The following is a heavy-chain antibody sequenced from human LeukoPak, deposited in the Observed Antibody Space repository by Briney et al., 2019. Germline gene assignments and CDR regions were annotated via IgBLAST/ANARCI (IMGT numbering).Heavy chain of an antibody. CDR2: IYYSGST. CDR1: GGSISSGDSY. D-gene: IGHD4-17*01. V-gene: IGHV4-30-4*01. Sequence: SETLSLTCTVSGGSISSGDSYWGWIRQPPGKGLEWIGSIYYSGSTYYNPSLKSRVTISVDTSKNQFSLKLSSVTAADTAVYYCARADYGSDRAYYFDYWGQGTLVTVSS. J-gene: IGHJ4*02. CDR3: ARADYGSDRAYYFDY.